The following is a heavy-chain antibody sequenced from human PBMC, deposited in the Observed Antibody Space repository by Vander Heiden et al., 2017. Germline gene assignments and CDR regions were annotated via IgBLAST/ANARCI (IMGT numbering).Heavy chain of an antibody. CDR2: INPNSGGT. J-gene: IGHJ6*02. V-gene: IGHV1-2*06. CDR1: GYTFTGYY. CDR3: ARYDDILTGSTLFYYGMDV. Sequence: QVQLVQSGAEVKKLGASVKVSCKASGYTFTGYYLHWVRQAPGQGLEWMGRINPNSGGTNYAQKFQGRVTMTRDTSISTAYMELSRLRSDDTAVYYCARYDDILTGSTLFYYGMDVWGQGTTVTVSS. D-gene: IGHD3-9*01.